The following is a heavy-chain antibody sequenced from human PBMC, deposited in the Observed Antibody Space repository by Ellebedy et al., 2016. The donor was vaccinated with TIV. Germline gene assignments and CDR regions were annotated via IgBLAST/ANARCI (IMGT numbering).Heavy chain of an antibody. CDR2: ISYDGSNK. Sequence: GGSLTLSXAASGFTFSSSGMHWVRQAPGKGLEWVAVISYDGSNKYYADSVKGRFTISRDNSKNTLYLQMNSLRAEDTAVYYCAKTKVAAPDYWGQGTLVTVSS. V-gene: IGHV3-30*18. CDR3: AKTKVAAPDY. J-gene: IGHJ4*02. CDR1: GFTFSSSG. D-gene: IGHD6-19*01.